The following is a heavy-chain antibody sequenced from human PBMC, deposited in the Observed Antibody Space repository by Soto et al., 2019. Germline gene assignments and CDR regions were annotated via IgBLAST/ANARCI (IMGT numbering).Heavy chain of an antibody. Sequence: SETLSLTCAVYGGSFSGYYWSWIRQPPGKGLEWIGEINHSGSTNYNPSLKSRVTISVDTSKNQFSLKLSSVTAADTAVYYCARGFRYCSSTSCHYYYYGMDVWGQGTTVTVS. CDR1: GGSFSGYY. J-gene: IGHJ6*02. D-gene: IGHD2-2*01. CDR3: ARGFRYCSSTSCHYYYYGMDV. V-gene: IGHV4-34*01. CDR2: INHSGST.